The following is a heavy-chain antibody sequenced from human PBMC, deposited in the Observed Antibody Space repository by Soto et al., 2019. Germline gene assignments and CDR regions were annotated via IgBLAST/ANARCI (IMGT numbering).Heavy chain of an antibody. CDR2: INDSGTT. CDR3: ARETSQNVYSHYGMDV. CDR1: GGSFSGFY. J-gene: IGHJ6*02. Sequence: LSLTCAIYGGSFSGFYWSWIRQPPGKGLEWIGEINDSGTTNYNPSLKSRVTISADTSKTHFSLRLTSVTAADPAVYYCARETSQNVYSHYGMDVWGQGTTVTVSS. V-gene: IGHV4-34*01.